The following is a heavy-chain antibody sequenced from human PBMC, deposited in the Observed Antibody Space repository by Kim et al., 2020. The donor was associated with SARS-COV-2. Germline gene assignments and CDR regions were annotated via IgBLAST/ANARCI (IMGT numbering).Heavy chain of an antibody. D-gene: IGHD3-3*01. Sequence: SETLSLTCAVYGESFTGYHWTWIRQSPGAGLEWIGEINHSGSTEYNSSLKSRVSISRDISKKQFSLRIKSVTAADTAVYYCARGGIAILSNYSYPLDVWGQGTTVTVSS. J-gene: IGHJ6*02. CDR3: ARGGIAILSNYSYPLDV. CDR1: GESFTGYH. V-gene: IGHV4-34*01. CDR2: INHSGST.